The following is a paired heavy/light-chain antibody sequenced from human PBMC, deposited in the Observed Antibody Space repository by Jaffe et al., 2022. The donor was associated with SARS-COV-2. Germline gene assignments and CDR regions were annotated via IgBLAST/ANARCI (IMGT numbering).Light chain of an antibody. CDR3: QQSYSALTGMYT. Sequence: DIQMTQSPSSLSASLGDRVTITCRPSQTFKFYLNWYQQQPGKAPKLLIYATSNLQSGVPSRFSGSASGTDFTLTISSLQPEDFATYYCQQSYSALTGMYTFGQGTKLELK. CDR2: ATS. V-gene: IGKV1-39*01. J-gene: IGKJ2*01. CDR1: QTFKFY.
Heavy chain of an antibody. CDR2: FYSGGAT. V-gene: IGHV4-61*02. J-gene: IGHJ4*02. CDR1: GDSISTGSYY. CDR3: ASAMIVTGHFDY. Sequence: QVQLQESGPGLVKPSQTLSLTCSVSGDSISTGSYYWNWIRQPAGKGLEWIGRFYSGGATNYNPSLKSRVTISIDTSKNQFSLELTSVTAADTAVYFCASAMIVTGHFDYWGQGTRVAVSS. D-gene: IGHD3-22*01.